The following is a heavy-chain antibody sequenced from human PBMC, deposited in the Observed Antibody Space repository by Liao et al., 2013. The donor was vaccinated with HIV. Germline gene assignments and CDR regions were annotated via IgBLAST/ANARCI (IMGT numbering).Heavy chain of an antibody. CDR2: VHFDGTT. CDR3: ARAYTIFGVKAHWYFDL. CDR1: GVSISTGGFY. D-gene: IGHD3-3*01. Sequence: QVQLQESVPGLVKPSETLSLTCSVSGVSISTGGFYWNWIRQPAGKGLEWIGRVHFDGTTNYNPSLMSRVSISLDTSRNEVSLSLTSVTAADTAVYYCARAYTIFGVKAHWYFDLWGRGTLVAVSS. V-gene: IGHV4-61*02. J-gene: IGHJ2*01.